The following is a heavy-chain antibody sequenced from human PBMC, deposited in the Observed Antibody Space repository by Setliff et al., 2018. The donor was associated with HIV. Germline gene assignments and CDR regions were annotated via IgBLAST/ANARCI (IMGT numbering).Heavy chain of an antibody. D-gene: IGHD3-9*01. CDR1: GASISSYY. J-gene: IGHJ4*02. Sequence: SETLSLTCTVSGASISSYYWSWVRQPPGKGLEWIGEIYHSGSTNYNPSLKSRVTISVDKSKNQFSLNLISVTAADTAVYYCASAAISVGGTHEYWGQGTLVTVSS. CDR2: IYHSGST. CDR3: ASAAISVGGTHEY. V-gene: IGHV4-4*02.